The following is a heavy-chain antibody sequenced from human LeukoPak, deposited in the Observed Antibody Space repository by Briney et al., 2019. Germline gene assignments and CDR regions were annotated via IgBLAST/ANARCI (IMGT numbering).Heavy chain of an antibody. V-gene: IGHV3-23*01. D-gene: IGHD6-19*01. CDR1: GFTFSSYA. J-gene: IGHJ4*02. CDR2: ISGSGGST. Sequence: GGSLRLSCAASGFTFSSYAMSWVRQAPGKGLEWVSAISGSGGSTYYADSVKGRFTISRDNSKNMLYLQMNSLRAEDTAVYYCAKDNAYSSGWLYYFDYWGQGTLVTVSS. CDR3: AKDNAYSSGWLYYFDY.